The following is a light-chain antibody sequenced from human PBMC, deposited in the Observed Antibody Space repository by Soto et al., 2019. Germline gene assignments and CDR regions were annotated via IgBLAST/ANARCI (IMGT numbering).Light chain of an antibody. J-gene: IGLJ2*01. Sequence: QSALTQPASVSGSPGQSITISCTATSSDVDTHNYVSWYQQYPGKAPKLMIYEVINRPSGVSNRFSGSKSGNTASLIISGLQAEDEADYYCSSYGGSDNYVAFGGGTKLTVL. V-gene: IGLV2-14*01. CDR3: SSYGGSDNYVA. CDR1: SSDVDTHNY. CDR2: EVI.